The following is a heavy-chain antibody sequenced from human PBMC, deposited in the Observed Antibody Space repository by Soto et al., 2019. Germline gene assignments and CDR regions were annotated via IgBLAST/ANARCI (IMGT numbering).Heavy chain of an antibody. J-gene: IGHJ4*02. CDR2: IRSKAYGGTT. CDR1: GFTFGDYA. V-gene: IGHV3-49*04. D-gene: IGHD3-22*01. Sequence: GSLRLSCTASGFTFGDYAMSWVRQAPGKGLEWVGFIRSKAYGGTTEYAASVKGRFTISRDDSKSIAYLQMNSLKTEDTAVYYCTRARHYYDSSGYFDYWGQGTLVTVSS. CDR3: TRARHYYDSSGYFDY.